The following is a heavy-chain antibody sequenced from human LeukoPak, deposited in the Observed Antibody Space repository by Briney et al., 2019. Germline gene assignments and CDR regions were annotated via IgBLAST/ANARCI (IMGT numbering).Heavy chain of an antibody. V-gene: IGHV3-7*03. Sequence: GGPLRLSCAASGFTFSDFWMTWVRQAPGKGLEWVATIKQDGSDKKYAESVRGRFTISRDNSKNTLYLQMSSLRAEDTAVYYCAKDPNGDYIGAFDIWGQGTMVTVSS. D-gene: IGHD4-17*01. CDR2: IKQDGSDK. CDR1: GFTFSDFW. J-gene: IGHJ3*02. CDR3: AKDPNGDYIGAFDI.